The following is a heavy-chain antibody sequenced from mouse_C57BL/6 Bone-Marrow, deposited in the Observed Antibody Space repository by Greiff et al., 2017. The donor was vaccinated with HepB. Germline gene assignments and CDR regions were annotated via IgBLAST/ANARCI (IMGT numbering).Heavy chain of an antibody. CDR2: IHPNSGST. J-gene: IGHJ3*01. Sequence: QVQLQQPGAELVKPGASVKLSCKASGYTFTSYWMHWVKPRPGQGLEWIGMIHPNSGSTNYNEKFKSKATLTVDKSSSTAYMQLSSLTSEDSAVYYCAGWLLRPSWFAYWGQGTLVTVSA. D-gene: IGHD2-3*01. CDR3: AGWLLRPSWFAY. CDR1: GYTFTSYW. V-gene: IGHV1-64*01.